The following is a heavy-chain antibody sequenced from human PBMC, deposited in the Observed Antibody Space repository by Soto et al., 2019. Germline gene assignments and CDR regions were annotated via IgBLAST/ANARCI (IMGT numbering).Heavy chain of an antibody. CDR3: ASDPGYGDYEIDY. Sequence: QVQLVQSGAEVKKPGASVKVSCKASGYTFTSYGISWMRQAPAQGLERMGWISAYNGNTNYAQKLQGRVTMTTDTPTSTVYMELSSLRSDDTAVYYCASDPGYGDYEIDYWGQGTLVTVSS. CDR2: ISAYNGNT. CDR1: GYTFTSYG. D-gene: IGHD4-17*01. J-gene: IGHJ4*02. V-gene: IGHV1-18*01.